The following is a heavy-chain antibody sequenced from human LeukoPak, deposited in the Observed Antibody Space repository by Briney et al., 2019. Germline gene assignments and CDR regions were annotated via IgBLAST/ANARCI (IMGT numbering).Heavy chain of an antibody. CDR3: ALGTMIVVEAFDI. D-gene: IGHD3-22*01. CDR2: IYYSGST. V-gene: IGHV4-39*01. CDR1: GGSISSSSYY. J-gene: IGHJ3*02. Sequence: SETLSLTCTVSGGSISSSSYYWGWIRQPPGKGLEWIGSIYYSGSTYYNPSLKSRVTISVDTSKNQFSLKLSSVTAADTALYYCALGTMIVVEAFDIWGQGTMVTVSS.